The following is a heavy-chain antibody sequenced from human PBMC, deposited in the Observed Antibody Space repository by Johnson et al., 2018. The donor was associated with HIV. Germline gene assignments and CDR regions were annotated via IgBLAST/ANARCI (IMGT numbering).Heavy chain of an antibody. CDR3: ARDRVITFGGVIGRGAFDI. D-gene: IGHD3-16*02. J-gene: IGHJ3*02. V-gene: IGHV3-30*03. CDR1: GFTFSNYG. Sequence: QMLLVESGGGVVQPGRSLRLSCAASGFTFSNYGMHWVRQAPGKGLEWVAVISYDGSNKYYADSVKGRFTISRDNSKNTLYLQMNSLRAEDTAVYYCARDRVITFGGVIGRGAFDIWGQGTMVTVSS. CDR2: ISYDGSNK.